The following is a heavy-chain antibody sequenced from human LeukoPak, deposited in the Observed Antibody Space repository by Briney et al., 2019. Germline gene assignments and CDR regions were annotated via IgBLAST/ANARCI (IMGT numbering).Heavy chain of an antibody. V-gene: IGHV4-4*07. CDR3: ARDRGGSYYRRIYYFDY. D-gene: IGHD1-26*01. CDR1: GGSISSYY. J-gene: IGHJ4*02. CDR2: IYTSGST. Sequence: PSETLSLTCTVSGGSISSYYWSWIRQPAGKGLEWIGRIYTSGSTNYNPSLKSRVTMSVDTSKNQFSLKLGSVTAADTAVYYCARDRGGSYYRRIYYFDYWGQGTLVTVSS.